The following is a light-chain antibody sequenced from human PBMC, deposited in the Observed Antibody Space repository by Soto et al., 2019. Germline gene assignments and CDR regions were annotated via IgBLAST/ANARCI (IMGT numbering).Light chain of an antibody. J-gene: IGKJ5*01. Sequence: IVLTQSPGTLSLSPGERATLSCRASQSVSSSYLVWYQQKTGQAPRLLIYSASTRATGIPDRFSGSVSGTDFTLTISRLETDDFAVYYCQQFGTSPPAITFGQGTRLELK. CDR3: QQFGTSPPAIT. V-gene: IGKV3-20*01. CDR1: QSVSSSY. CDR2: SAS.